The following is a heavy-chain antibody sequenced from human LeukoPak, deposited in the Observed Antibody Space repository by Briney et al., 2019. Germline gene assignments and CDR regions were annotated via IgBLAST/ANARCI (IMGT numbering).Heavy chain of an antibody. CDR3: AREVSSKEIGVVIFLRPNWFDP. J-gene: IGHJ5*02. CDR2: IIPIFGTA. V-gene: IGHV1-69*13. CDR1: GGTFSSCA. D-gene: IGHD3-3*01. Sequence: SVKVSCKASGGTFSSCAISWVRQAPGQGLEWMGGIIPIFGTANYAQKFQGRVTITADESTSTAYMELSSLRSEDTAVYYCAREVSSKEIGVVIFLRPNWFDPWGQGTLVTVSS.